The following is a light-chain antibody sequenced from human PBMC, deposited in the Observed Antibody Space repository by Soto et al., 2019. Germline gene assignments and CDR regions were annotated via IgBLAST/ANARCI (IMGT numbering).Light chain of an antibody. CDR2: AAS. Sequence: EIVLTQSPGTLSLSPGERATLSCRASRSLSSSYVVWYQQKPGQAPRLLIYAASRRATGIPDRFSGSGSAREYTLTISRWEPKNFEVYYCQQQGIFGQGTKLEIK. CDR1: RSLSSSY. V-gene: IGKV3-20*01. CDR3: QQQGI. J-gene: IGKJ2*01.